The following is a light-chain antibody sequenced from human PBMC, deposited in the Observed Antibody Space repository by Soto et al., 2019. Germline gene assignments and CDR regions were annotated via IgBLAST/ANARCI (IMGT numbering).Light chain of an antibody. CDR3: QHDNTYS. J-gene: IGKJ1*01. CDR1: QGIGNA. CDR2: HAS. V-gene: IGKV1-6*01. Sequence: IQMTQSPSSLSASVGDRVTISCRASQGIGNALGWYQQNPGTAPKLLIYHASTLESGGPSRFSGSGSGTEFPLTISLLQPDVFASYCCQHDNTYSFGRGTKVDI.